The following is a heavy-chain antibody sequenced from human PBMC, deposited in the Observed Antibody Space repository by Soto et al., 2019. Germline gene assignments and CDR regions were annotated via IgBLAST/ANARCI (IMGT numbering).Heavy chain of an antibody. Sequence: QVQLVQSGAEVKKPGASVKVSCKASGYTFTSYAMHWVRQAPGQRLEWMGWINAGNGNTKDSQKFQGRVTITRDTSASTAYMELSSLRSEETAVYYCASVYGYSSSILGYWGQGTLVTVSS. V-gene: IGHV1-3*01. CDR3: ASVYGYSSSILGY. CDR1: GYTFTSYA. CDR2: INAGNGNT. J-gene: IGHJ4*02. D-gene: IGHD6-13*01.